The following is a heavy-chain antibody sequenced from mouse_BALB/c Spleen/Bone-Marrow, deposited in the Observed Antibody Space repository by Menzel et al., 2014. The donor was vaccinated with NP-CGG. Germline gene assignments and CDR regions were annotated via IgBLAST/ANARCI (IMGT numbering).Heavy chain of an antibody. V-gene: IGHV5-17*02. CDR3: ARSTWSYYNGMDY. CDR1: GFTFSNFG. J-gene: IGHJ4*01. Sequence: EVQVVESGGGLVQPGGSRKLSCAASGFTFSNFGIHWVRQAPEKGLEWVAYISGVSSTIYYADTVKGRFTISRDNPKNTLFLQMTSLRSEDTAMYYCARSTWSYYNGMDYWGRGTSVTVSS. CDR2: ISGVSSTI. D-gene: IGHD1-1*01.